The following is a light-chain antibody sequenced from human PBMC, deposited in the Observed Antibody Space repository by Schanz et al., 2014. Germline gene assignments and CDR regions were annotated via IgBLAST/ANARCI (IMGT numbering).Light chain of an antibody. Sequence: EIVLTQSPANLSLSPGERATLSCRASQSISTFLAWYQQKPGQAPRLLIYDASNRATGVPAKFSGSGSGTEFTLTISSLQPEDLAVYYCQHYHSWPYTFGQGSKLDIK. CDR3: QHYHSWPYT. CDR2: DAS. J-gene: IGKJ2*01. V-gene: IGKV3-11*01. CDR1: QSISTF.